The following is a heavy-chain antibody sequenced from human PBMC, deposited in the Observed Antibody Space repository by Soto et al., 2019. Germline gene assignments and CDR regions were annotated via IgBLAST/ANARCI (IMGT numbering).Heavy chain of an antibody. D-gene: IGHD1-20*01. V-gene: IGHV3-53*01. Sequence: EVQLEESGGGLIQPGGSLRLSCAAAGLTVSSNYMTWVRRAPGEGLEWVSVICSGGNTNYANSVKGRFTISRDNSKNTLYLQMNTLRAEDTAVYYCARGFNWLDYWGQGTLVTVSS. CDR1: GLTVSSNY. CDR3: ARGFNWLDY. CDR2: ICSGGNT. J-gene: IGHJ4*02.